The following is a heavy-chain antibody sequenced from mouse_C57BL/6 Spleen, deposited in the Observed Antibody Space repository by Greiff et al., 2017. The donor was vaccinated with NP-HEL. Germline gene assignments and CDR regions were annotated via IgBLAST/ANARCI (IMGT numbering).Heavy chain of an antibody. CDR2: IDPSDSET. V-gene: IGHV1-52*01. Sequence: QVQLQQSGAELVRPGSSVKLSCKASGYTFTSYWMHWVKQRPIQGLEWIGNIDPSDSETHYNQKFKDKATLTVDKSSSTAYMQLSSLTSEDSAVYYCARRTVVANAMDYWGKGTSVTVSS. J-gene: IGHJ4*01. CDR3: ARRTVVANAMDY. D-gene: IGHD1-1*01. CDR1: GYTFTSYW.